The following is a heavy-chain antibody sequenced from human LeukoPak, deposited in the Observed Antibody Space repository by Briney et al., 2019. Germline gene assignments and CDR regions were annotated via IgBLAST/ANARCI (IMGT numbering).Heavy chain of an antibody. V-gene: IGHV3-48*04. Sequence: GGSLRLSCAASGFKFSSFSMGWVRQAPGKGLEWLSYITSTSSATYYADSLQGRFTISRDNAKNSLYLQINSLRADDTAVYYCARAIASYGDSAYWGQETLVTVSS. CDR2: ITSTSSAT. CDR3: ARAIASYGDSAY. D-gene: IGHD5-18*01. J-gene: IGHJ4*02. CDR1: GFKFSSFS.